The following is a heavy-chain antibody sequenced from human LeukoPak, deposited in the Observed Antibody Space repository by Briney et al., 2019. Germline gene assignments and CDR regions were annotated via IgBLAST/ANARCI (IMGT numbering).Heavy chain of an antibody. Sequence: PSETLSLTCTVSGGSISSSSYYWGWIRQPPGKGLEWIGSIYYSGSTYYNPSLKSRVTISVDMSKNQFSLKLSSVTAADTAVYYCARKGYYYYYMDVWGKGTTVTVSS. J-gene: IGHJ6*03. V-gene: IGHV4-39*01. CDR3: ARKGYYYYYMDV. CDR1: GGSISSSSYY. CDR2: IYYSGST.